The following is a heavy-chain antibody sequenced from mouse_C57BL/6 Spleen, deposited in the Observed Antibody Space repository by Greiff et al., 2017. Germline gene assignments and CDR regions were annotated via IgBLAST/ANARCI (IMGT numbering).Heavy chain of an antibody. J-gene: IGHJ3*01. D-gene: IGHD2-12*01. CDR1: GFTFSSYG. CDR3: ARQPHDGFAY. Sequence: EVMLVESGGDLVKPGGSLKLSCAASGFTFSSYGMSWVRQTPDKRLEWVATISSGGSYTYYPDSVKGRFTISRDNAKNTLYLQRSSLKSEDTAMYYCARQPHDGFAYWGQGTLVTVSA. V-gene: IGHV5-6*02. CDR2: ISSGGSYT.